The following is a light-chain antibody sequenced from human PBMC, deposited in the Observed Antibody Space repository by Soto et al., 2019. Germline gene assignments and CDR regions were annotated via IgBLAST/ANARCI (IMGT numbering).Light chain of an antibody. V-gene: IGLV2-14*01. J-gene: IGLJ3*02. CDR1: SSDVGTYNY. CDR2: DVS. CDR3: STYTTSNTQV. Sequence: QSALSQPASVSGSPGQSITISCTGTSSDVGTYNYVSWYQHRPGKAPKLMIYDVSYRPSGVSNRFSGSKSANTASLTISGLQAEDESAYYFSTYTTSNTQVFGGGTKLTVL.